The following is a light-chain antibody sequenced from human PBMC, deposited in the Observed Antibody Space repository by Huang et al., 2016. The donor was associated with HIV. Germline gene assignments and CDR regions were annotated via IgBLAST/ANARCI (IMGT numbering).Light chain of an antibody. CDR3: QQYNTYPHS. Sequence: AIRMTQSPSSLSASTGDRVTITCRASQGISSYLAWYQQKPGKAPKLMMYAASTLQSGVPSRFSGSGFGTDFTLTISSLQSEDLGSYHCQQYNTYPHSFGQGTKLEI. CDR2: AAS. J-gene: IGKJ2*01. CDR1: QGISSY. V-gene: IGKV1-8*01.